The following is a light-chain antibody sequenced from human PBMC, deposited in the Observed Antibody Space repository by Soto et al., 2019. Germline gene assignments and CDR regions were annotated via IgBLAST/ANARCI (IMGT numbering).Light chain of an antibody. J-gene: IGLJ3*02. Sequence: QSVLTQPPSASGSPGQSVTISCTGTSSDVGGYNYVSWYQQYPGRAPKLMIYEVTKRPSGVPDRFSGSKSGNTASLTVSGLQAEDEADYYCSSYAARNHLYFVFGGGTKLNVI. V-gene: IGLV2-8*01. CDR3: SSYAARNHLYFV. CDR2: EVT. CDR1: SSDVGGYNY.